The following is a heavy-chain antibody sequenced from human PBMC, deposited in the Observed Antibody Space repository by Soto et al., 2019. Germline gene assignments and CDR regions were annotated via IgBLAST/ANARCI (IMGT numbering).Heavy chain of an antibody. D-gene: IGHD6-13*01. J-gene: IGHJ4*02. V-gene: IGHV3-30-3*01. CDR3: ARDGVGSSWYF. CDR2: ISYDGSNK. CDR1: GFTFSSYA. Sequence: QVQLVESGGGVVQPGRSLRLSCAASGFTFSSYAMHWVRQAPGKGLEWVAVISYDGSNKYYADSVKGRFTISRDNSKNTLYLQMNSLRAEDTAVHYCARDGVGSSWYFWGQGTLVTVSS.